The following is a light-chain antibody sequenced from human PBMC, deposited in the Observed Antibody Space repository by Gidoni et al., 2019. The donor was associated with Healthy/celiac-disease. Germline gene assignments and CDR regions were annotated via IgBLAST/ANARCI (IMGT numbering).Light chain of an antibody. Sequence: SYELTQRASVSVSPGQTASITCSGDKLGDKYASWYPQKPGQSPVLVLYQDTKRPSGIPWRFSGSNSGNTATLTISGTQAMDEADYYCQAWDNNTVVFGGGTKLTVL. CDR3: QAWDNNTVV. J-gene: IGLJ2*01. CDR2: QDT. V-gene: IGLV3-1*01. CDR1: KLGDKY.